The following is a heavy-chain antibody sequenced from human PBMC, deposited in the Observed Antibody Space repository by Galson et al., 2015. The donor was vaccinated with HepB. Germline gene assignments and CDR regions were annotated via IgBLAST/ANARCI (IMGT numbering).Heavy chain of an antibody. CDR3: AEGYLRYQLLADYYYGMDV. D-gene: IGHD2-2*01. J-gene: IGHJ6*02. V-gene: IGHV1-24*01. Sequence: SVKVSCKVSGYTLTELSMHWVRQAPGKGLKWMGGFDPEDGETIYAQKFQGRVTMTEDTSTDTAYMELSSLRSEDTAVYYCAEGYLRYQLLADYYYGMDVWGQGTTVTVSS. CDR2: FDPEDGET. CDR1: GYTLTELS.